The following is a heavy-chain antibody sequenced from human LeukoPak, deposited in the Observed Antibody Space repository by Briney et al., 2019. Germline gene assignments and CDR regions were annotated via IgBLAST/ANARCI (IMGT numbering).Heavy chain of an antibody. Sequence: GGSLRLSSAASGFTFSSYSMNWVRQAPGKGLEWVSYISSSSSTIYYADSVKGRFTISRDNAKNSLYLQMNSLRAEDTAVYYCARDPYYDSSGYSPFDYWGQGTLVTVSS. J-gene: IGHJ4*02. CDR1: GFTFSSYS. CDR3: ARDPYYDSSGYSPFDY. CDR2: ISSSSSTI. V-gene: IGHV3-48*01. D-gene: IGHD3-22*01.